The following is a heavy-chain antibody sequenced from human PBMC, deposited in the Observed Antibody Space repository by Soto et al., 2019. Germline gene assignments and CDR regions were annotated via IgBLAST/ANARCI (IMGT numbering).Heavy chain of an antibody. CDR3: ATTGTTEAYYYYGMDV. CDR1: GGTFSSYA. Sequence: SVKVSCKASGGTFSSYAISWVRQAPGQGLEWLGGIIPIFGTANYAQKFQGRVTITADESTSTAYMELSSLRSEDTAVYYCATTGTTEAYYYYGMDVWGQGTTVTVSS. CDR2: IIPIFGTA. D-gene: IGHD1-7*01. J-gene: IGHJ6*02. V-gene: IGHV1-69*13.